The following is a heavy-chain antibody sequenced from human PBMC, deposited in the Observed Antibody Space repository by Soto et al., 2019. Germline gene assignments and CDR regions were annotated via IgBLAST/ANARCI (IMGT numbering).Heavy chain of an antibody. CDR3: PRESASCSWSYSRVVDY. J-gene: IGHJ4*02. V-gene: IGHV3-21*01. CDR2: ISSSSSYR. D-gene: IGHD3-10*02. CDR1: GFTFMTSS. Sequence: EVQLVESGGGLVQPGVSLRLSCAASGFTFMTSSMNWVRQAPGKGLEWVSSISSSSSYRYYADSVKGRFTIFRDNVKNTLYRRMNSLRAEDTAGYYYPRESASCSWSYSRVVDYWCQGAMVTV.